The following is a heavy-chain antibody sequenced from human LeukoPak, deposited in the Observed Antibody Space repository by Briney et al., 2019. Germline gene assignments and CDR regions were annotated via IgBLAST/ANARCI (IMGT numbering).Heavy chain of an antibody. V-gene: IGHV4-59*08. Sequence: SETLSLTCTVSGGSISRYYWSWIRQSPGKGLEWIGYIYYSGSTNYNPSLKSRVTISVDTSKNQFSLKLSSVTAADTAVYYCARGVHYWGQGTLVTVSS. J-gene: IGHJ4*02. CDR1: GGSISRYY. CDR3: ARGVHY. CDR2: IYYSGST.